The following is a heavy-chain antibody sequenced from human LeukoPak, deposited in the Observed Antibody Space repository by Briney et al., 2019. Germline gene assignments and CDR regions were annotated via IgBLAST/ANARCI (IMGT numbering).Heavy chain of an antibody. D-gene: IGHD1-26*01. Sequence: SETLSLTCTVSGVSITTYYWSWIRQPPGKGLEWIGYIYHSGSTNYNPSLKSRVTISVDTSKNQFSLKLSSVTAADTAVYYCARLSWRYSGRSLGDPYYYYYMDVWGKGTTVTISS. J-gene: IGHJ6*03. V-gene: IGHV4-59*12. CDR3: ARLSWRYSGRSLGDPYYYYYMDV. CDR2: IYHSGST. CDR1: GVSITTYY.